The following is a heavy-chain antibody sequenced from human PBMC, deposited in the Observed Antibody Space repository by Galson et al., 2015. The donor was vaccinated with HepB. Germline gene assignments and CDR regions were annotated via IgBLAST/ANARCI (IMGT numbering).Heavy chain of an antibody. CDR1: GGTFTTST. CDR2: IIPLFDTP. Sequence: SVKVSCKASGGTFTTSTVSWVRQAPGQGLEWMGGIIPLFDTPNYAQKFRGRVTITADKSTNTAYMELTSLRSEDTAVYYCARDGQVAYDFQSAYQFDYWGQGTLVTVSS. D-gene: IGHD3-3*01. CDR3: ARDGQVAYDFQSAYQFDY. J-gene: IGHJ4*02. V-gene: IGHV1-69*06.